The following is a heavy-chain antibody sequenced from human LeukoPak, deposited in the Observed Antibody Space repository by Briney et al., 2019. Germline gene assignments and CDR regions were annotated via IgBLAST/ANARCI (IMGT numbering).Heavy chain of an antibody. CDR3: ARSTGYNYYYMDA. Sequence: GASVKVSCKPAGYTFTHYGISWVRQAPGQGLEWMAWISTYNGNTNYAQNLQGRVTMTTDTSTSTAYMELRSLRSDDTAVYYCARSTGYNYYYMDAWGQGTTVTVSS. V-gene: IGHV1-18*01. J-gene: IGHJ6*03. CDR1: GYTFTHYG. CDR2: ISTYNGNT. D-gene: IGHD2-8*02.